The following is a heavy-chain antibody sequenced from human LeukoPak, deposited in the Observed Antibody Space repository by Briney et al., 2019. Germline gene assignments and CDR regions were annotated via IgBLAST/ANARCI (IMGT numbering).Heavy chain of an antibody. CDR3: ARAASEGSGIYNWLDP. J-gene: IGHJ5*02. CDR1: GDSISSSSYY. Sequence: SETLSLTCTVSGDSISSSSYYWGWIRQPPGKGLEWIGSIYYSGSTYDNPSLKSRVTISVDTSKNQFSLKLTSVTAADTAVYYCARAASEGSGIYNWLDPWGQGTLVTVSS. D-gene: IGHD3-10*01. V-gene: IGHV4-39*01. CDR2: IYYSGST.